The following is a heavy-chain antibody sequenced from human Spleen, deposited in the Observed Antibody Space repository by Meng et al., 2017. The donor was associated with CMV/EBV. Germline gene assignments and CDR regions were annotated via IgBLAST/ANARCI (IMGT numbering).Heavy chain of an antibody. CDR2: IYTSGST. Sequence: VRRRGSGLGLLNACVPRSLTVRVSGGSIRSCYGGWIRQPDGKGLEWIGRIYTSGSTNYNPSLKSRVTMSVDTSKNQISLRLRSVTAADTAVYYCATGSGDFDHWGQGTLVTVSS. CDR3: ATGSGDFDH. V-gene: IGHV4-4*07. J-gene: IGHJ4*02. D-gene: IGHD1-26*01. CDR1: GGSIRSCY.